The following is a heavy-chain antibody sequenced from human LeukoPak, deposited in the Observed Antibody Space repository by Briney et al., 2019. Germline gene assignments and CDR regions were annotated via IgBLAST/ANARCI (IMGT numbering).Heavy chain of an antibody. CDR3: ARGLRGATVTTLDY. CDR2: IYYSGST. Sequence: SETLSLTCTVSGGSISSYYWSWIRQPPGKGLEWIGYIYYSGSTNYNPSLKSRVTISVDTSKNQLSLKLSSVTAADTAVYYCARGLRGATVTTLDYWGQGTLVTVSS. V-gene: IGHV4-59*01. D-gene: IGHD4-17*01. CDR1: GGSISSYY. J-gene: IGHJ4*02.